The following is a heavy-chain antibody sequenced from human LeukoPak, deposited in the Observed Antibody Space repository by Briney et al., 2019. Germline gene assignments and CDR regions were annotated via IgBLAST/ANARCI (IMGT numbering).Heavy chain of an antibody. CDR3: ARGLVYYDYMGETYRPARFDY. D-gene: IGHD3-16*02. CDR2: MSDNGSP. Sequence: SETLSLTCSLSGGYITTYYWTWIRQPPGKGLQVIGYMSDNGSPNYNPSLKSRLTISVDSSKNQFSLRLTSVTAADTAVYFCARGLVYYDYMGETYRPARFDYWGQGAQVIVSS. CDR1: GGYITTYY. J-gene: IGHJ4*02. V-gene: IGHV4-59*01.